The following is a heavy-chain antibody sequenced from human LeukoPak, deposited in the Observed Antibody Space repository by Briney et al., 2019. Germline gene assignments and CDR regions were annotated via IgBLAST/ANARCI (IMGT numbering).Heavy chain of an antibody. Sequence: PGRSLRLSCAASGFTFSSYGMHWVRQAPGKGLEWVAVIWYDGSNKYYEDSVKGRFTISRDNSKNTLYLQMNSLRAEDTAVYYCARDRDGYNYFDYWGQGTLVTFSS. J-gene: IGHJ4*02. CDR1: GFTFSSYG. D-gene: IGHD5-24*01. CDR2: IWYDGSNK. CDR3: ARDRDGYNYFDY. V-gene: IGHV3-33*01.